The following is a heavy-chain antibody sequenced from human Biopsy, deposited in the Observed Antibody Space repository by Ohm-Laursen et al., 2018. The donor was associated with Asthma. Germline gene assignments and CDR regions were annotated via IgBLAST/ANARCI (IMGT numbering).Heavy chain of an antibody. V-gene: IGHV4-39*01. CDR1: GFSMDTNSYF. CDR2: SNQGGSP. D-gene: IGHD3-3*01. J-gene: IGHJ6*02. Sequence: SDTLSLTCTISGFSMDTNSYFWGWIRQPPGKGLEWIGESNQGGSPTFNPSLKSRVTISRDTSKNQLSLKLRSVTAADTAVYYCASGPEWYGLDVWGQGTTVTVSS. CDR3: ASGPEWYGLDV.